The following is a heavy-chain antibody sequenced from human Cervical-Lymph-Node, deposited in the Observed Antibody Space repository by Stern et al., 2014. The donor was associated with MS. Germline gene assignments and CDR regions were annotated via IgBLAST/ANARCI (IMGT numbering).Heavy chain of an antibody. Sequence: MQLVQSGAEVKKPGESLKISCKGFGYNFYTYWIGWVRQMPGKGLEWMGTIYPDDSETRYSPSFQGQVTISADTSISTAYLQWNSLKASDTAMYYCARHTAGDWYFDLWGRGTLVTVSS. CDR2: IYPDDSET. J-gene: IGHJ2*01. D-gene: IGHD5-18*01. CDR1: GYNFYTYW. V-gene: IGHV5-51*01. CDR3: ARHTAGDWYFDL.